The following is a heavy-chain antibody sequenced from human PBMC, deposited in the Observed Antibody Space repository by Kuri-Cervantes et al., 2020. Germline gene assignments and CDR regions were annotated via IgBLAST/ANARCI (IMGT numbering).Heavy chain of an antibody. J-gene: IGHJ5*02. Sequence: SQTLSLTCAVYGGSFSGYYWSWIRQPPGKGLEWIGEINHSGSTNYNPSLKSRVTISVDTSNNQFSLKLSSVTATDTAIYYCARGGYCSGGSCYPFDPWGQGTLVTVSS. CDR2: INHSGST. V-gene: IGHV4-34*01. CDR1: GGSFSGYY. CDR3: ARGGYCSGGSCYPFDP. D-gene: IGHD2-15*01.